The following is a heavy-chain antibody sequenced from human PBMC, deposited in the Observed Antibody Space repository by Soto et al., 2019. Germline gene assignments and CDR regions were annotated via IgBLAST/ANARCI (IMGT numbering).Heavy chain of an antibody. J-gene: IGHJ6*02. CDR1: GGSISSYY. CDR3: ARDLVDYGMDV. D-gene: IGHD2-8*02. V-gene: IGHV4-59*01. Sequence: SETLSLTCTVSGGSISSYYWSWIRQPPGKGLEWIGYIYYSGSTNYNPSLKSRVTKSVNTSKNQFSLKLSSVTAADTAVYYCARDLVDYGMDVWGQGTTVTVSS. CDR2: IYYSGST.